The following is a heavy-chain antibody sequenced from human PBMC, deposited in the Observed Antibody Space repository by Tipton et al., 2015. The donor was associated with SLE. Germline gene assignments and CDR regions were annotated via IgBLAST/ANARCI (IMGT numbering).Heavy chain of an antibody. CDR1: GGSISSHY. Sequence: TLSLTCTVSGGSISSHYWSWIRQPPGKGLEWIGEINHGGSTNYNPSLKSRVTISVDTSKNQFSLKLSSVTAADTAVYYCARGFSSGWYLSAFDIWGQGTMVTVSS. J-gene: IGHJ3*02. CDR3: ARGFSSGWYLSAFDI. D-gene: IGHD6-19*01. V-gene: IGHV4-34*01. CDR2: INHGGST.